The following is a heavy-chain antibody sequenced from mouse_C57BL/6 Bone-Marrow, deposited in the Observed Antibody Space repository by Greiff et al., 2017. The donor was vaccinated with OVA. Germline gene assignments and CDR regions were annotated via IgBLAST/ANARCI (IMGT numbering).Heavy chain of an antibody. Sequence: VKLMESGAELVRPGTSVKVSCKASGYAFTNYLIEWVKQRPGQGLEWIGVINPGSGGTNYNEKFKGKATLTADKSSSTAYMQLSSLTSEDSAVYFCARRGLSYYSNFWFAYWGQGTLVTVSA. J-gene: IGHJ3*01. D-gene: IGHD2-5*01. CDR3: ARRGLSYYSNFWFAY. CDR1: GYAFTNYL. V-gene: IGHV1-54*01. CDR2: INPGSGGT.